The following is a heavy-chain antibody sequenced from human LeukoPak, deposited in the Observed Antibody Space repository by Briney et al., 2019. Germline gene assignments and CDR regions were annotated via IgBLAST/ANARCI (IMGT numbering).Heavy chain of an antibody. J-gene: IGHJ4*02. CDR1: GGSISSGGYY. CDR3: ARDLGSSGYEHYFDY. Sequence: SQTLSLTCTVSGGSISSGGYYWSWLRQHPGKGLEWLGYIYYSGSTYYNPSLKSRVTISVDTSKNQFSLKLSSVTAADTAVYYCARDLGSSGYEHYFDYWGQGTLVTVSS. D-gene: IGHD3-22*01. V-gene: IGHV4-31*03. CDR2: IYYSGST.